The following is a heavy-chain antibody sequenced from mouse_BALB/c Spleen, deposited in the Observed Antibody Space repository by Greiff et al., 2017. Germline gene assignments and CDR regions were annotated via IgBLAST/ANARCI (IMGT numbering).Heavy chain of an antibody. J-gene: IGHJ4*01. CDR3: ARGVHYAMDY. D-gene: IGHD2-14*01. CDR2: IDPANGNT. V-gene: IGHV14-3*02. Sequence: VQLKESGAELVKPGASVKLSCTASGFNIKDTYMHWVKQRPEQGLEWIGRIDPANGNTKYDPKFQGKATITADTSSNTAYLQLSSLTSEDTAVYYCARGVHYAMDYWGQGTSVTVSS. CDR1: GFNIKDTY.